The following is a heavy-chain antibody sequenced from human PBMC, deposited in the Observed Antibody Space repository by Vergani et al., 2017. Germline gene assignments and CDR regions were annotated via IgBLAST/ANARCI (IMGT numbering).Heavy chain of an antibody. D-gene: IGHD3-22*01. Sequence: VHLVESGGGVVQPGRSLTLSCVASGFSFRCHGMHWVRQAPGKGLEWVSAISARYPSTYYADSVKGRFTISRDNSKNMLYLQMNSLRAEDTAVYYCARLSYDTTPYLQGGYDCWGQGTLVSVSS. CDR2: ISARYPST. J-gene: IGHJ4*02. CDR1: GFSFRCHG. CDR3: ARLSYDTTPYLQGGYDC. V-gene: IGHV3-23*04.